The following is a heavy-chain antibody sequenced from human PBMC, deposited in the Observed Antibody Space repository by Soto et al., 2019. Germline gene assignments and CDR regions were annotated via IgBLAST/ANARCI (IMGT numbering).Heavy chain of an antibody. V-gene: IGHV4-30-2*01. Sequence: QLQLQESGSGLVKPSQTLSLTCTVSGASISSGGYSWYWIRQPPGKGLEWLGYIYHNGGTYSNPSLKSRVTFSVDKSKNQFSLRLTSVIAADTAVYYCASGPYEYFQTWGQGTLVTVSS. CDR3: ASGPYEYFQT. J-gene: IGHJ1*01. CDR2: IYHNGGT. CDR1: GASISSGGYS.